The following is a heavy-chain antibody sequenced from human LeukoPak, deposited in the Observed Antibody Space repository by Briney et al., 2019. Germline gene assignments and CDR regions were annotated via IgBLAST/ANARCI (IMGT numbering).Heavy chain of an antibody. CDR3: AKVKSSGWYYFDY. Sequence: QPGGSLRLSCAASGFTFSSYAMSWVRQAPGKGLEWVSAISGSGGSTYYADSVKGRFTISRDNSKDTLYLQMNSLRAEDTAVYYCAKVKSSGWYYFDYWGQGTLLTVSS. V-gene: IGHV3-23*01. CDR2: ISGSGGST. CDR1: GFTFSSYA. J-gene: IGHJ4*02. D-gene: IGHD6-19*01.